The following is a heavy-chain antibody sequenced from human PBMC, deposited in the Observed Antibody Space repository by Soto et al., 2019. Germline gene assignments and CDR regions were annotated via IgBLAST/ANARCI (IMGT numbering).Heavy chain of an antibody. CDR2: INSDGSST. D-gene: IGHD2-2*01. Sequence: PGGSLRLSCAASGFTFSSYWMHWVRQAPGKGLVWVSRINSDGSSTSYADSVKGRFTISRDNAKNTLYLQMNSLRAEDTAVYYCAREFAVPAAPFDYWGQGTLVTVSS. CDR3: AREFAVPAAPFDY. J-gene: IGHJ4*02. V-gene: IGHV3-74*01. CDR1: GFTFSSYW.